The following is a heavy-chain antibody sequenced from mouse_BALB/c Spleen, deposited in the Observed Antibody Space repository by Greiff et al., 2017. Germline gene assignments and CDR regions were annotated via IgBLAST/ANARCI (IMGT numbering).Heavy chain of an antibody. D-gene: IGHD4-1*01. V-gene: IGHV10-1*02. J-gene: IGHJ2*01. CDR1: GFTFNTYA. Sequence: EVQGVESGGGLVQPKGSLKLSCAASGFTFNTYAMNWVRQAPGKGLEWVARIRSKSNNYATYYADSVKDRFTISRDDSQSMLYLQMNNLKTEDTAMYYCVRDGTIPFDYWGQGTTLTVSS. CDR2: IRSKSNNYAT. CDR3: VRDGTIPFDY.